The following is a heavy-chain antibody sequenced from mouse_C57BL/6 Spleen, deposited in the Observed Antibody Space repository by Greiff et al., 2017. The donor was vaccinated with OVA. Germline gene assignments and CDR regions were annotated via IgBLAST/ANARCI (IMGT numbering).Heavy chain of an antibody. V-gene: IGHV5-4*03. CDR1: GFTFSSYA. CDR3: ARGRSSPWYFEV. Sequence: EVKLMESGGGLVKPGGSLKLSCAASGFTFSSYAMSWVRQTPEKRLEWVATISDGGSYTYYPDNVKGRFTISRDNAKNNLYLQMSHLKSEDTAMYYCARGRSSPWYFEVWGTGTTVTVSS. J-gene: IGHJ1*03. CDR2: ISDGGSYT.